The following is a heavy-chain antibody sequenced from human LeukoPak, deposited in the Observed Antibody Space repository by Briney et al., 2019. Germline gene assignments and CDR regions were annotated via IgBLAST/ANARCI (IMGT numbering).Heavy chain of an antibody. CDR1: GGTFSSYA. V-gene: IGHV1-69*01. J-gene: IGHJ4*02. CDR3: ARGSRYRDYFDY. CDR2: IIPIFGTA. D-gene: IGHD1-1*01. Sequence: SVKVSCKASGGTFSSYAISWARQAPGQGLEWMGGIIPIFGTADYAQKFQGRVTIAADESTSTAYMELSSLRSEDTAVYYCARGSRYRDYFDYWGQGTLVTVSS.